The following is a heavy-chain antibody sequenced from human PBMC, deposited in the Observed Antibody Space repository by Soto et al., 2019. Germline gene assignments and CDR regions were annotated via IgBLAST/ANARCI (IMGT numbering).Heavy chain of an antibody. V-gene: IGHV4-4*07. CDR1: GDSVSKYY. J-gene: IGHJ5*02. CDR2: IHTSGRT. CDR3: ATRITVFGLLIPPFDP. D-gene: IGHD3-3*01. Sequence: SETLSLTCTVSGDSVSKYYWSWIRQPAGKGLEWIGRIHTSGRTLYNPSLKSRVTMSVDTSKNQFSLRLSSVTAADTAIYYCATRITVFGLLIPPFDPWGQGTQVTVSS.